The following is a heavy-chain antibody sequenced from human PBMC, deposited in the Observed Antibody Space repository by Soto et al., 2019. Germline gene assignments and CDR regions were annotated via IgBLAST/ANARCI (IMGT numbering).Heavy chain of an antibody. CDR3: ARFTTLYWYFDL. V-gene: IGHV1-8*01. CDR2: MKPNSGNT. D-gene: IGHD3-3*01. Sequence: QVQLVQSGAEVKKPGASVKVSCKASGYTFTSYDINWVRQATGQGLEWMGWMKPNSGNTGYAQKFQGRVTMTRNTSISTAYMELSSLRSEDTAVYYCARFTTLYWYFDLWGRGTLVTVSP. J-gene: IGHJ2*01. CDR1: GYTFTSYD.